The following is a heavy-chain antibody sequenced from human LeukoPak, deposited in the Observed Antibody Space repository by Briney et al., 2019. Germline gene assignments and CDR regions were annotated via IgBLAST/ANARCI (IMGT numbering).Heavy chain of an antibody. CDR2: ISGSGGST. V-gene: IGHV3-23*01. J-gene: IGHJ4*02. Sequence: GGSLRLSCAASGFTFSSYAMSWVRQAPGKGLEWVSAISGSGGSTYYADSVKGRFTISRDNSKNTLYLQMNSLRAEDTAVYYCAKGRPSYDSSGYYCDYWGQGTLVTVSS. CDR1: GFTFSSYA. D-gene: IGHD3-22*01. CDR3: AKGRPSYDSSGYYCDY.